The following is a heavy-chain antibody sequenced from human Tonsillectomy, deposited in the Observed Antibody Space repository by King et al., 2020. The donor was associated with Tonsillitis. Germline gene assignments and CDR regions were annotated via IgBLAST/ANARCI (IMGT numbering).Heavy chain of an antibody. V-gene: IGHV4-59*01. D-gene: IGHD5-12*01. CDR1: GGSISSYH. CDR2: INYSGST. CDR3: AREMYPTIRAPYFDY. J-gene: IGHJ4*02. Sequence: VQLQESGPGLVKPSETLSLTCTVSGGSISSYHWSWIRQPPGKGLEWIGYINYSGSTKYNPSLKSRVTIAVDTSKNQFSLKLSSVTAADTAVYYCAREMYPTIRAPYFDYWGQGTLVTVSS.